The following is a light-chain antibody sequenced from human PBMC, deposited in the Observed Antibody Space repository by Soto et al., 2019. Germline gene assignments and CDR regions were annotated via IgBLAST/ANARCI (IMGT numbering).Light chain of an antibody. V-gene: IGKV1-27*01. CDR3: QKYNSAPLT. Sequence: DIQMTQSPSSLSASIGDRVTITCRASQGISNYLAWYQQKPGKVPKLLIYATSTLQSGVPSRFGGSGSGTDFTLTISSLQPEDVATYYWQKYNSAPLTFGPGTKVDIK. CDR1: QGISNY. CDR2: ATS. J-gene: IGKJ3*01.